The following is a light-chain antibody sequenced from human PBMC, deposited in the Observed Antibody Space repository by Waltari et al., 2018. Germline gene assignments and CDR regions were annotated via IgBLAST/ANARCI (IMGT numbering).Light chain of an antibody. CDR3: QSYDSSLSAV. J-gene: IGLJ3*02. CDR1: RSNIGAGYD. V-gene: IGLV1-40*01. Sequence: QSVLTQPPSVSGAPGHSVTISCTGSRSNIGAGYDVHWDQQLPGAAPKLLIYAFVNRPSGVPDRFYGSKSGTSASLAINGLQAEDEAIYYCQSYDSSLSAVFGGGTKVTVL. CDR2: AFV.